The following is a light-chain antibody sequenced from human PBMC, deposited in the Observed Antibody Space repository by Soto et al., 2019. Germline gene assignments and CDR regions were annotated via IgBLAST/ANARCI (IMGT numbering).Light chain of an antibody. Sequence: IEVTQSPSSLAASPGDRVTITCRASQPIGTYVNWYRQKSGAAPELLIYDASTLQSGVPSRFRGGASGTDFTLTISSLQLDDFATYYCQQSYNTPLTFGQGTKVDIK. V-gene: IGKV1-39*01. CDR1: QPIGTY. CDR2: DAS. CDR3: QQSYNTPLT. J-gene: IGKJ1*01.